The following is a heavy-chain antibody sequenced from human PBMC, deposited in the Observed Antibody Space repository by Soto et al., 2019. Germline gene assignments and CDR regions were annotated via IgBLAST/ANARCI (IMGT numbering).Heavy chain of an antibody. CDR3: ATDPDPPGYCSGGSCYSALHY. V-gene: IGHV1-24*01. CDR2: FDPEDGET. J-gene: IGHJ4*02. CDR1: GYTLTELS. Sequence: ASVKVSCKVSGYTLTELSMHWVRQAPGKGLEWMGGFDPEDGETIYAQKFQGRVTMTEDTSTDTAYMELSSLRSEDTAVYYCATDPDPPGYCSGGSCYSALHYWGQGTLVTVSS. D-gene: IGHD2-15*01.